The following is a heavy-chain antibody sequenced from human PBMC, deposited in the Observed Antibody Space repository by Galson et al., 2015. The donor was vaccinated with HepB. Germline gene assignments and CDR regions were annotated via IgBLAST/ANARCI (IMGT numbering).Heavy chain of an antibody. V-gene: IGHV3-30*18. Sequence: SLRLSCAASGFTFSSYAMHWVRQAPGKGLEWVAVISYDGSNKYYADSVKGRFTISRDNSKNTLYLQMNSLRAEDTAVYYCAKQDIVVVPAAISDWYFDLWGRGTLVTVSS. CDR1: GFTFSSYA. CDR2: ISYDGSNK. CDR3: AKQDIVVVPAAISDWYFDL. D-gene: IGHD2-2*01. J-gene: IGHJ2*01.